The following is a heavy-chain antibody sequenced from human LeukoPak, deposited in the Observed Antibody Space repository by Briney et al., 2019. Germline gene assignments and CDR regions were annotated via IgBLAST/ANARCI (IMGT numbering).Heavy chain of an antibody. CDR1: GFTFDDYA. CDR3: AKDSSRDYYYYYGMDV. Sequence: GGSLRLSCAASGFTFDDYAMHWVRQAPGKGLEWVSGISWNSGSMGYADSVKGRFTISRDNAKNSLYLQMNSLRAEDTALYYCAKDSSRDYYYYYGMDVWGQGTTVTVSS. J-gene: IGHJ6*02. V-gene: IGHV3-9*01. CDR2: ISWNSGSM.